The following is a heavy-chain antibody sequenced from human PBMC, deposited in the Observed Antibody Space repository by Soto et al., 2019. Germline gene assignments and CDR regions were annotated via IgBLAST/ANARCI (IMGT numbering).Heavy chain of an antibody. V-gene: IGHV3-53*01. CDR1: GLTIRGKTY. D-gene: IGHD1-26*01. CDR3: ASWQEREHAFDV. CDR2: LYSEDVT. J-gene: IGHJ3*01. Sequence: DVQLVESGGGLIQPGGSLRLSCAASGLTIRGKTYITWVRQAPGKGLEWLSALYSEDVTFYADSVEGRFTISRDYSKNTVYLQLNTLTPEDTAVYYCASWQEREHAFDVWGQGTVVTVSS.